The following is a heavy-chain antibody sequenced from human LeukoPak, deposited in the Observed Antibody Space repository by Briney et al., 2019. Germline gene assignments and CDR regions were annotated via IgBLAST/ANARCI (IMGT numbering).Heavy chain of an antibody. V-gene: IGHV3-23*01. D-gene: IGHD6-19*01. CDR2: IFGSGGSA. Sequence: GGSLRLSCAASGFTFNNYAMYWVRQAPGKGLEWVSGIFGSGGSAHYADSVKGRFTISRDNSKNTVYLQMDSLRVEDTAVYYCGETTAGYSSGRYPGWPVDYWGQGTLATVSS. CDR3: GETTAGYSSGRYPGWPVDY. CDR1: GFTFNNYA. J-gene: IGHJ4*02.